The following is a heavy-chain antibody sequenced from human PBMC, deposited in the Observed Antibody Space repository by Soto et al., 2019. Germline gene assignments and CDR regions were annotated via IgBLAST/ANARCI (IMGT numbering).Heavy chain of an antibody. CDR1: AFTFSKYA. CDR3: ARTGYDRSGYFVEYYFDY. V-gene: IGHV3-30-3*01. D-gene: IGHD3-22*01. Sequence: QVQLVESGGGVVQPERSLRLSCAASAFTFSKYAMHWVRQARGTGLEWVAVISNDGSNPYYADSVKGRFTISRDNSKNTLYLQMNSLREEDTAVYYCARTGYDRSGYFVEYYFDYWGQGTLVTVSS. J-gene: IGHJ4*02. CDR2: ISNDGSNP.